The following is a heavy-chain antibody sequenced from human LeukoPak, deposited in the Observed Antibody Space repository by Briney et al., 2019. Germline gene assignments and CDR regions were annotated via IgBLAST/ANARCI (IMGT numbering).Heavy chain of an antibody. V-gene: IGHV3-48*03. J-gene: IGHJ6*04. CDR3: AELGMTMIGGV. CDR1: GFTFSSYE. Sequence: GGSLRLSCAASGFTFSSYEMNWVRQAPGKGLEWVSYTSSSGSTIYYADSVKGRFTISRDKAKDSLYLQMNSLRAEDTAVYYCAELGMTMIGGVWGKGTTVTISS. D-gene: IGHD3-10*02. CDR2: TSSSGSTI.